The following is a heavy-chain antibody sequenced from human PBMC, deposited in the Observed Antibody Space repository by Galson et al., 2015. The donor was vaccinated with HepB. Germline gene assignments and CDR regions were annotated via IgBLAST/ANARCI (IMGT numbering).Heavy chain of an antibody. Sequence: SVKVSCKASGGTFSSYTISWVRQAPGQGLEWMGRIIPILGIANYAQKLQGRVTITADKSTSTAYMELSSLRSEDTAVYYCARDGGRRDWYFDLWGRGTLVTVSS. CDR3: ARDGGRRDWYFDL. V-gene: IGHV1-69*04. CDR2: IIPILGIA. D-gene: IGHD2-15*01. CDR1: GGTFSSYT. J-gene: IGHJ2*01.